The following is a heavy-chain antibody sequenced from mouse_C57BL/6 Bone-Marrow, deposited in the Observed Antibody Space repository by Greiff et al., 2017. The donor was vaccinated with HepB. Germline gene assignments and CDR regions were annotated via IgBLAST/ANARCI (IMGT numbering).Heavy chain of an antibody. D-gene: IGHD2-5*01. CDR2: IYPRSGNT. CDR1: GYTFTSYG. V-gene: IGHV1-81*01. J-gene: IGHJ3*01. Sequence: QVQLQQSGAELARPGASVKLSCKASGYTFTSYGISWVKQRTGQGLEWIGEIYPRSGNTYYNEKFKGKATLTADKSSSTAYMELRSLTSEDSAVYFCARKGNSNRFAYWGQGTLVTVS. CDR3: ARKGNSNRFAY.